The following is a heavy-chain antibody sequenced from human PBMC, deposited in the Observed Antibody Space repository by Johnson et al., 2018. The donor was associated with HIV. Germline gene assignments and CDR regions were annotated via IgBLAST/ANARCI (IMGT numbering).Heavy chain of an antibody. V-gene: IGHV3-30*14. CDR1: GFTFSSYA. CDR3: AKAGQMVAATSAFDI. Sequence: QVQLVESGGGVVQPGRSLRLSCAASGFTFSSYAMHWVRQAPGKGLEWVAVISHDGSTKYYVDSVKGRFTISRDNSKNTLYRPMGSLRAEDMAVYYCAKAGQMVAATSAFDIWGQGTMVTVSS. J-gene: IGHJ3*02. D-gene: IGHD2-15*01. CDR2: ISHDGSTK.